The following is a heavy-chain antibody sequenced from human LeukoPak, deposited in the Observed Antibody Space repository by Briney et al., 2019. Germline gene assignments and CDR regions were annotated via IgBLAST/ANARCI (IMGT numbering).Heavy chain of an antibody. V-gene: IGHV1-2*02. CDR3: ARAGGYSGYDNDAFDI. D-gene: IGHD5-12*01. CDR1: GYTFTDYY. CDR2: INPNSGGT. J-gene: IGHJ3*02. Sequence: ASVKVSCXASGYTFTDYYMHWVRQAPGQGLEWMGWINPNSGGTNYAQKFQGRVTMTRDTSTSTAYMELSRLRSDDTAVYYCARAGGYSGYDNDAFDIWGQGTMVTVSS.